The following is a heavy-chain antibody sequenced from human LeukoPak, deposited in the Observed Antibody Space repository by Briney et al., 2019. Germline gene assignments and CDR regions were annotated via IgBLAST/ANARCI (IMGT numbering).Heavy chain of an antibody. CDR1: GFTFSSYG. V-gene: IGHV3-30*02. Sequence: GGSLRLSCAAPGFTFSSYGMHWVRQAPGKGLEWVAFIRYDGSNKYYADSVKGRFTISRDNSKNTLYLQMNSLRAEDTAVYYCGKFSSGWYSTAFDIWGQGTMVTVSS. J-gene: IGHJ3*02. CDR2: IRYDGSNK. CDR3: GKFSSGWYSTAFDI. D-gene: IGHD6-19*01.